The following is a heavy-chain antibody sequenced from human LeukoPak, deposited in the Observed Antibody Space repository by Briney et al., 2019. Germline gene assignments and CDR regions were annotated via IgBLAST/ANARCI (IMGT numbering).Heavy chain of an antibody. V-gene: IGHV3-48*03. CDR3: ARESVLLWFGESGFDY. J-gene: IGHJ4*02. CDR2: ISSSGSAI. CDR1: GFTFSSYE. D-gene: IGHD3-10*01. Sequence: GGSLRLSCAASGFTFSSYETNWVRQAPGKGLEWVSYISSSGSAIYYADSVKGRFTISRDNAKNSLYLQMNSLRAEDTAVYYCARESVLLWFGESGFDYWGQGTLVTVSS.